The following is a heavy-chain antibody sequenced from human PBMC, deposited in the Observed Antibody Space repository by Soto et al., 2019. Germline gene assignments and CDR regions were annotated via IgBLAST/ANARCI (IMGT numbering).Heavy chain of an antibody. CDR3: ARCRFVELYSLPGAAMVTFD. V-gene: IGHV2-70*01. CDR2: IDWDDDK. J-gene: IGHJ5*01. Sequence: SCPTLVNPTQTLTLTCTFSGFSLSTSGMCVSWIRQPPGKALEWLALIDWDDDKYYSTSLKTRLTISKDTSKNQVVLTMTNMDAVHSAPSYCARCRFVELYSLPGAAMVTFD. CDR1: GFSLSTSGMC. D-gene: IGHD3-10*01.